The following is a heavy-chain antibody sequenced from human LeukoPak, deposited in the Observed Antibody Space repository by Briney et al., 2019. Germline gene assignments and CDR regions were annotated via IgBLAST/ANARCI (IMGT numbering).Heavy chain of an antibody. J-gene: IGHJ4*02. CDR3: ARGTEYYDFWSGYHTHPDY. CDR1: GGSISSYY. V-gene: IGHV4-59*01. CDR2: IYYSGST. Sequence: SETLSLTCTVSGGSISSYYWSWIRQPPGKGLEWIGYIYYSGSTNYNPFLKSRVTISVDTSKNQFSLKLSSVTAADTAVYYCARGTEYYDFWSGYHTHPDYWGQGTLVTVSS. D-gene: IGHD3-3*01.